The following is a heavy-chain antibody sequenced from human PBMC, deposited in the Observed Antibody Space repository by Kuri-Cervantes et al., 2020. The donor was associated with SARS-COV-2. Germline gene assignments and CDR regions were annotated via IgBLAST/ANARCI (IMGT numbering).Heavy chain of an antibody. V-gene: IGHV3-21*01. CDR1: GFTFSSYS. D-gene: IGHD1-1*01. CDR2: ISSSSSYI. CDR3: ASTASTGEYNWNSPGHSRIDY. J-gene: IGHJ4*02. Sequence: GESLKISCAASGFTFSSYSMNWVRQAPGKGLEWVSSISSSSSYIYYADSVKGRFTISRDNAKNSLYLQMNSLRAEDTAVYYCASTASTGEYNWNSPGHSRIDYWGQGTLVTVSS.